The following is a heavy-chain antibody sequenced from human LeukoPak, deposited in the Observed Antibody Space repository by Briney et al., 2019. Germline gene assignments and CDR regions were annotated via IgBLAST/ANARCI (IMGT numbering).Heavy chain of an antibody. CDR3: ARDGQNDSPYSMDV. V-gene: IGHV3-74*01. D-gene: IGHD3-16*01. CDR1: GFTFSTYW. J-gene: IGHJ6*02. CDR2: IKSDGSDT. Sequence: GGSLRLSCAASGFTFSTYWMHWVRQAPGKGLVWVSRIKSDGSDTNYADSVRGRFTLSRDNAKNTLYLQMSSLRAEDTAMYYCARDGQNDSPYSMDVWGQGTTVTVSS.